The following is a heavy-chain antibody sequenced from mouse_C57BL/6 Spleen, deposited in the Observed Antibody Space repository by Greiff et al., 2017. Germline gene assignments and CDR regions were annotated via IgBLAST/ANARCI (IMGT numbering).Heavy chain of an antibody. V-gene: IGHV1-64*01. CDR3: AREGYGQAYFDY. Sequence: QVQLQQPGAELVKPGASVKLSCKASGYTFTSYWMHWVKQRPGQGLEWIGMIHPNSGSTNYNEKFKSKATLTVDKSSSTAYMQLSSLTSEDSAVYYCAREGYGQAYFDYWGQGTTLTGSS. J-gene: IGHJ2*01. CDR2: IHPNSGST. D-gene: IGHD1-1*01. CDR1: GYTFTSYW.